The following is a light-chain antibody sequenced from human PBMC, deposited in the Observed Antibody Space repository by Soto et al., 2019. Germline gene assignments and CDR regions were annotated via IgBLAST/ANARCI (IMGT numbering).Light chain of an antibody. V-gene: IGKV1-39*01. J-gene: IGKJ2*01. CDR3: QQSHSPPYT. CDR1: QSNSSY. Sequence: DIQMTQSPSSLSASVGDRVTITCRASQSNSSYLNWYQQEPGRAPKLLIYAASSLQSVVPSRFSGSGSGTDFTPTISSLQPEDFATYYCQQSHSPPYTFGQGTKLEIK. CDR2: AAS.